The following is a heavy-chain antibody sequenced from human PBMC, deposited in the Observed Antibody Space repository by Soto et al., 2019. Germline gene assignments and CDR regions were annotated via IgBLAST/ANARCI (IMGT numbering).Heavy chain of an antibody. CDR3: ARDTRGWSDYYYYGMDV. D-gene: IGHD6-19*01. CDR1: GFTFSSYA. V-gene: IGHV3-30-3*01. CDR2: ISYDGSNK. J-gene: IGHJ6*02. Sequence: GGSLRLSCAPSGFTFSSYAMHWVRQAPGKGLEWVAVISYDGSNKYYADSVKGRFTISRDNSKNTLYLQMNSLRAEDTAVYYCARDTRGWSDYYYYGMDVWGQGTTVTVSS.